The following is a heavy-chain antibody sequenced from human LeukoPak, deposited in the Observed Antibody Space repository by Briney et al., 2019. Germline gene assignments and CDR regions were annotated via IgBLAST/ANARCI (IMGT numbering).Heavy chain of an antibody. J-gene: IGHJ5*02. Sequence: SETLSLTCTVSGGSISTYYWNWIRQPAGKGLEWIGRIYTSGSTNYNPSLKSRVTMSVDTSKNQFSLKLSSVTAADTAVYYCARHYYDSSGYIQLQDNWFDPWGQGTLVTVSS. CDR1: GGSISTYY. D-gene: IGHD3-22*01. CDR2: IYTSGST. CDR3: ARHYYDSSGYIQLQDNWFDP. V-gene: IGHV4-4*07.